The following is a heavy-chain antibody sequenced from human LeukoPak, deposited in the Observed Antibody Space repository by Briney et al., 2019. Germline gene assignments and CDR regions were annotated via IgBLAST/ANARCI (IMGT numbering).Heavy chain of an antibody. J-gene: IGHJ6*02. V-gene: IGHV3-66*01. CDR3: ARVPCSSSPCYSGMDV. D-gene: IGHD2-2*01. CDR1: GFTVSSNY. CDR2: IYSGGST. Sequence: GGSLRLSCAASGFTVSSNYMTWVRQAPGKGLEWVSVIYSGGSTYYADSMKGRFTISRDNSKNTLYLQMNSLRAEDTAIYYCARVPCSSSPCYSGMDVWGQGTTVTVSS.